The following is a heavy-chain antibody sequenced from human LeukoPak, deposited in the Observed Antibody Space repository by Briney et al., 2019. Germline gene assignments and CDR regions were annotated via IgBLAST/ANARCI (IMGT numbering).Heavy chain of an antibody. CDR3: TRGPTGRWLYYGMDV. D-gene: IGHD5-24*01. CDR2: IRSKGYGGTT. Sequence: GRSLRLSCITSGFTFGDHAMSWVRQAPGKGLDWVGFIRSKGYGGTTEYAASVRGRFTISRDDSKSIAYLQMNSLKSEDTAVYYCTRGPTGRWLYYGMDVWGQGTTVIVSS. V-gene: IGHV3-49*04. J-gene: IGHJ6*02. CDR1: GFTFGDHA.